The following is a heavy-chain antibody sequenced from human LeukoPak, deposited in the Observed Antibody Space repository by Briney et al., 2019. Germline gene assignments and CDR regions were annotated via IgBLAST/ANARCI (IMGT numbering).Heavy chain of an antibody. Sequence: GGSLRLSCAASGFTFSSYAMSWVRQAPGKGLEWVSGISGSGGYTYYADSVKGRFTISRDNSKNTLSLRMNSLRAEDTAFYYCTRGFDSDYWGQGTLVTVSS. J-gene: IGHJ4*02. CDR2: ISGSGGYT. V-gene: IGHV3-23*01. CDR3: TRGFDSDY. CDR1: GFTFSSYA. D-gene: IGHD2-21*01.